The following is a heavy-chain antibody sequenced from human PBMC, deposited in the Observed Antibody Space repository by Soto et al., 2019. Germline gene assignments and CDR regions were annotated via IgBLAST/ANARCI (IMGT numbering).Heavy chain of an antibody. CDR2: FYDSGTS. CDR1: GDSISDVDYY. D-gene: IGHD3-22*01. V-gene: IGHV4-30-4*01. CDR3: ARGTRYYFATTGPGYGMDV. J-gene: IGHJ6*02. Sequence: QVQLQESGPGLVKPSQTLSLTFTVSGDSISDVDYYWSWVRQTPREGLEWIGAFYDSGTSYYSPSLKCRMNISVDSSKNQLSLTPTSVTAADTAVYYCARGTRYYFATTGPGYGMDVWGQGTTVTVSS.